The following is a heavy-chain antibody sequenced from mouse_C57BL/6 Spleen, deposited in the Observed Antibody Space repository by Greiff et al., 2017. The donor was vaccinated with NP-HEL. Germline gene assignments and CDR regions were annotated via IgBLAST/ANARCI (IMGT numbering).Heavy chain of an antibody. J-gene: IGHJ3*01. CDR3: ARYRGGYDPFAY. CDR2: IDPSDSYT. Sequence: VQLQQPGAELVRPGTSVKLSCKASGYTFTSYWMHWVKQRPGQGLEWIGVIDPSDSYTNYNQKFKGKATLTVDTSSSTAYMQLSSLTSEDSAVYYCARYRGGYDPFAYWGQGTLVTVSA. CDR1: GYTFTSYW. D-gene: IGHD2-2*01. V-gene: IGHV1-59*01.